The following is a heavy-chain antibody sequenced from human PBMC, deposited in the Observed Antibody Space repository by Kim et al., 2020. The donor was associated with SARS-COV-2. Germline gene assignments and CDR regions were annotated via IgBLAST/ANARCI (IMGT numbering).Heavy chain of an antibody. V-gene: IGHV1-58*02. CDR2: IIVGSGNT. Sequence: SVKVSCKASGFTFTSSAIPWVRQAPGQGLEWIGWIIVGSGNTNYAQKFQGRVTITRDTSTSTAYMELSSLRSDDTAVYYCAGEVSDAVTSDSDYWGQGTLVTVSS. CDR1: GFTFTSSA. D-gene: IGHD4-17*01. J-gene: IGHJ4*02. CDR3: AGEVSDAVTSDSDY.